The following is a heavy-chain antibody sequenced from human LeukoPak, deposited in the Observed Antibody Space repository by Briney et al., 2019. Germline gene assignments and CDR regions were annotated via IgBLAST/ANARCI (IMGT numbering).Heavy chain of an antibody. CDR3: ARSPHVSRGRIAAADYYFDY. D-gene: IGHD6-13*01. J-gene: IGHJ4*02. V-gene: IGHV4-34*01. Sequence: SETLSLTCAVYSGSFSGYYWSWIRQPPGKGLEWIGEINHSGSTNYNPSPKSRVTISVDTSKNQFSLKLSSVTAADTAVYYCARSPHVSRGRIAAADYYFDYWGQGTLVTVSS. CDR2: INHSGST. CDR1: SGSFSGYY.